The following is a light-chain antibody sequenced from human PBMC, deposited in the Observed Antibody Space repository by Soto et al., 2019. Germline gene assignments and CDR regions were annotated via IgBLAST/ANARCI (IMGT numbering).Light chain of an antibody. V-gene: IGLV2-14*01. J-gene: IGLJ1*01. CDR1: SSDVGGYNY. CDR3: SSYTSSSLYV. Sequence: LTQPASVSGSPGQSITISCTGTSSDVGGYNYVSWYQQHPGKAPKLMIYEVSNRPSGVSNRFSGSKSGNTASLTISGLQAEDEADYYCSSYTSSSLYVFGTGTKVTVL. CDR2: EVS.